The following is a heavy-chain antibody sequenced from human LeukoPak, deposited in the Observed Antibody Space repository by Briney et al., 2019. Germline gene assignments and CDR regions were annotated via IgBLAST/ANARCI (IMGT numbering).Heavy chain of an antibody. Sequence: PGGSLRLSCAASGFTFSDHYIDWVRQAPGKGLEWVGRTRNKVNSYTTEYAASVKGRFTISRDDSKNSVYLQMNSLKTEDTAVYYCARGVYYGSGSYYNSFDYWGQGTLVTVSS. CDR3: ARGVYYGSGSYYNSFDY. D-gene: IGHD3-10*01. CDR1: GFTFSDHY. J-gene: IGHJ4*02. CDR2: TRNKVNSYTT. V-gene: IGHV3-72*01.